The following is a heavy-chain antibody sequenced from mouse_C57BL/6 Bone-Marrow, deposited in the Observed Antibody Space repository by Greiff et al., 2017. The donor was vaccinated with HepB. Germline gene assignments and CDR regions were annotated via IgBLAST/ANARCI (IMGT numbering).Heavy chain of an antibody. CDR1: GFNIKDDY. Sequence: VQLQQSGAELVRPGASVKLSCTASGFNIKDDYMHWVKQRPEQGLEWIGWIDPENGDTEYASKFQGKATITADTSSNTAYLQLSSLTSEDTAVYYCTTEGLWLRRVAYFDYWGQGTTLTVSS. J-gene: IGHJ2*01. D-gene: IGHD2-2*01. CDR2: IDPENGDT. V-gene: IGHV14-4*01. CDR3: TTEGLWLRRVAYFDY.